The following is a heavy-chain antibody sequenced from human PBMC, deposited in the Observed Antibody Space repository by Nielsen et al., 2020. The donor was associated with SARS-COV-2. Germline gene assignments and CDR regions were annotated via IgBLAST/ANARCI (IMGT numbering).Heavy chain of an antibody. J-gene: IGHJ4*02. CDR2: IYYSGST. Sequence: SETLSLTCTVSGGSISSYYWSWIRQPPGKGLEWIGYIYYSGSTNYNPSLKSRVTISVDTSKNQFSLKLSSVTAADTAVYYCATTTDGAFDYWGQGTLVTVSS. CDR1: GGSISSYY. CDR3: ATTTDGAFDY. V-gene: IGHV4-59*01. D-gene: IGHD1-1*01.